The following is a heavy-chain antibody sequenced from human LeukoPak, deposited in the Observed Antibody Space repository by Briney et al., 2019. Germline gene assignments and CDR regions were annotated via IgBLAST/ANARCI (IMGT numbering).Heavy chain of an antibody. CDR1: GYSISSGYC. CDR2: ICHSGST. J-gene: IGHJ4*02. V-gene: IGHV4-38-2*02. CDR3: ARHEGH. Sequence: PSETLSLTCTVSGYSISSGYCWGWVRQPPGKGLEWIGSICHSGSTYYNPSLKSRVTISVDTSKNQFSLKLSSVTAADTAVYYCARHEGHWGQGTLVTVSS.